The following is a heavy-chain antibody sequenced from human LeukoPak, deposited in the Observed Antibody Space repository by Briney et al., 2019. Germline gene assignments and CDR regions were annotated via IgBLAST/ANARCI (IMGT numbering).Heavy chain of an antibody. D-gene: IGHD6-6*01. CDR1: EGAISSDGNS. Sequence: PSETLTLTCPVSEGAISSDGNSWGRIGHHPGKDLEWIGYIYYSGSTYYNPSLKSRVTISVDTSKNQFSLKLSSVTAADTAVYYCATWAYSSSSASDYWGQGTLVTVSS. J-gene: IGHJ4*02. CDR2: IYYSGST. CDR3: ATWAYSSSSASDY. V-gene: IGHV4-31*03.